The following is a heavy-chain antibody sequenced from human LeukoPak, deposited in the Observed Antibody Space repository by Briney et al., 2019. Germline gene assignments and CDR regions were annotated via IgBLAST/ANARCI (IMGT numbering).Heavy chain of an antibody. CDR1: GGSISSYY. D-gene: IGHD3-22*01. CDR3: ARGRYYDSSGYFHMYYFDY. Sequence: PSETLSLTCTVSGGSISSYYWSWIRQPPGKGLEWIGYIYYSGSTNYNPSLKSRVTISVDTSKNQFSLKLSSATAADTAVYYCARGRYYDSSGYFHMYYFDYWGQGTLVTVSS. V-gene: IGHV4-59*01. J-gene: IGHJ4*02. CDR2: IYYSGST.